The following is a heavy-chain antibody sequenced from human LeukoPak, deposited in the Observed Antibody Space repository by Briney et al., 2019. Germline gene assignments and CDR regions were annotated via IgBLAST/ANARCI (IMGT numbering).Heavy chain of an antibody. D-gene: IGHD3-22*01. J-gene: IGHJ1*01. CDR1: GFTFSSYE. CDR3: ARAANYYDRLFQH. CDR2: ISYTGST. V-gene: IGHV4-59*01. Sequence: LRLSCAASGFTFSSYEMNSVRQAPGKGLEWIGYISYTGSTYYNPSLKSRVTISVDTSNNQFSLKLTSVSAADTAVYHCARAANYYDRLFQHWGQGTLVTVSS.